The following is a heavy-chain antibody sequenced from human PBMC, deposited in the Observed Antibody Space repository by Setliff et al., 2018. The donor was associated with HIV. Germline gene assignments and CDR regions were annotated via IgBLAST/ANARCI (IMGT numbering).Heavy chain of an antibody. Sequence: ASVKVSCKASGYTFTSYGISWVRQAPGQGLEWMGWISAYSDETSYAQKLQGRVTMTTDTSTSTAYMELRRLRFDDTAVYYCARDVEHMMDVWGQGTTVTVSS. CDR3: ARDVEHMMDV. J-gene: IGHJ6*02. V-gene: IGHV1-18*01. CDR2: ISAYSDET. CDR1: GYTFTSYG.